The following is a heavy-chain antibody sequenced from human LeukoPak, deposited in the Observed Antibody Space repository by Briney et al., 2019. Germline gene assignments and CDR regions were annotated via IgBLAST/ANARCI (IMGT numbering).Heavy chain of an antibody. CDR2: ISGSGGST. D-gene: IGHD3-3*01. CDR3: ARREAEESGPIDY. CDR1: GITFSAYA. Sequence: GRSLRLSCAASGITFSAYAVNWVRQAPGKGPEWVSAISGSGGSTYYADSVKGRFTISRDNSKNMLYLQMSSLRADDAAVYYCARREAEESGPIDYWGQGTLVTVSS. J-gene: IGHJ4*02. V-gene: IGHV3-23*01.